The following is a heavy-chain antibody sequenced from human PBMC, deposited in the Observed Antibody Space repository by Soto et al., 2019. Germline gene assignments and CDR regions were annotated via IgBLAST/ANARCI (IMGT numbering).Heavy chain of an antibody. CDR2: IYYSGST. J-gene: IGHJ5*02. CDR1: GGSISSGDYY. V-gene: IGHV4-30-4*01. Sequence: QVQLQESGPGLVKPSQTLSLTCTVSGGSISSGDYYWSWIRQPPGKGLEWIGYIYYSGSTYYNPSPKTRVTMSVDPSKNPFHMKLSSVAAAATAVYYWARGWADNWFDPWGQGTLVTVSS. CDR3: ARGWADNWFDP. D-gene: IGHD6-19*01.